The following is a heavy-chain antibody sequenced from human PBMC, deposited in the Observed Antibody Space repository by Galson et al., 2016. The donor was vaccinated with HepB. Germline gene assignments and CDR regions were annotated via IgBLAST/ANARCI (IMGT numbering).Heavy chain of an antibody. J-gene: IGHJ6*02. D-gene: IGHD6-13*01. Sequence: SLRLSCAASGFTFSSYTMHWVRQTPGEGLEWVALIAYDGSNKYYADSVKGRFTISRDNSKNTLYLQMNSLRAEDTAIYYCARDARYSSNWYYGVASPGFYYYGMDVWGQGTTVTVSS. CDR1: GFTFSSYT. CDR3: ARDARYSSNWYYGVASPGFYYYGMDV. V-gene: IGHV3-30*04. CDR2: IAYDGSNK.